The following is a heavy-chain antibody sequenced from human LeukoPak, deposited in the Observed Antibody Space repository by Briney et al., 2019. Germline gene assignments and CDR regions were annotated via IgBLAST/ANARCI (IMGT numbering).Heavy chain of an antibody. D-gene: IGHD3-22*01. V-gene: IGHV4-34*01. J-gene: IGHJ4*02. CDR1: GGSFSGYY. CDR2: INHIVST. Sequence: PSETLSLTCAVYGGSFSGYYWSWIRQPPGKGLEWIGEINHIVSTNFNPSLKSRVPISVETSTTQFSRSLSSVTAADTAVYHCARNHDYYDSSGYYIYNNWGQGTLVTVSS. CDR3: ARNHDYYDSSGYYIYNN.